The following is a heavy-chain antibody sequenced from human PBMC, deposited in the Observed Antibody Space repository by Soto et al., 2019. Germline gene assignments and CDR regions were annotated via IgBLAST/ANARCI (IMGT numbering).Heavy chain of an antibody. D-gene: IGHD6-13*01. CDR1: GYSFTSYW. CDR2: IYPGDSDT. V-gene: IGHV5-51*01. CDR3: ARRVAAADHYYYGMEV. J-gene: IGHJ6*02. Sequence: PGESLKISCKGSGYSFTSYWIGWVRQIPGKGLEWLGIIYPGDSDTRYSPSFQGQVTISADKSISTAYLQWSSLKASDTAMYYCARRVAAADHYYYGMEVWGQGTTVTVSS.